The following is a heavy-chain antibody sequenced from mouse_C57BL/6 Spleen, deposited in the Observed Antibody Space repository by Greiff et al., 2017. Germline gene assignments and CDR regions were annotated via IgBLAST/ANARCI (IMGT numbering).Heavy chain of an antibody. CDR1: GSTFPSYW. Sequence: VQLQQSGADLAKPGASVKLSCKASGSTFPSYWMHWVNKRPGQGLEWIGYINPSSGYPKYNQKFKDKATLTADKSSSTAYMQLSSLTYEDSAVYYCARSHGSSYGFAYWGQGTLVTVSA. D-gene: IGHD1-1*01. V-gene: IGHV1-7*01. CDR2: INPSSGYP. J-gene: IGHJ3*01. CDR3: ARSHGSSYGFAY.